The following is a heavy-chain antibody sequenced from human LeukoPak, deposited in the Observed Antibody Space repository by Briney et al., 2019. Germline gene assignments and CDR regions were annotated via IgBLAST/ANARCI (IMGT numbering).Heavy chain of an antibody. J-gene: IGHJ4*02. CDR3: AKDKQQQLAYFDY. Sequence: GGSLRLSCAASGFTFSSYGMHWVRQAPGKGLEWVAFIHYDGTNEYYADSVKGRFTISRDNSKNTLYLQMNSLRAEDTAVYYCAKDKQQQLAYFDYWGQGTLVTVSS. V-gene: IGHV3-30*02. CDR2: IHYDGTNE. CDR1: GFTFSSYG. D-gene: IGHD6-13*01.